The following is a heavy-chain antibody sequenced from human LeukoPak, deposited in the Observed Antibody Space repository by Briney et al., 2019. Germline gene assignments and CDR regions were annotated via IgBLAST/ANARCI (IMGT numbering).Heavy chain of an antibody. CDR1: GDSISGYY. D-gene: IGHD3-10*01. Sequence: SETLSLTCIVSGDSISGYYWTWIRQPAGKGLEWIGRIYTIGSTNYNPSLKSRVTMSVDTSKNQFSLKLRSVTAADTAVYYCARVTYFYGSGSDGHWFDPWGQGTLVTVSS. CDR3: ARVTYFYGSGSDGHWFDP. V-gene: IGHV4-4*07. J-gene: IGHJ5*02. CDR2: IYTIGST.